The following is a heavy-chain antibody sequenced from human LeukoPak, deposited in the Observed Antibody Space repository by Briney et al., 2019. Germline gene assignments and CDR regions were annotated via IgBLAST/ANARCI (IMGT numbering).Heavy chain of an antibody. D-gene: IGHD3-22*01. CDR3: ATGRGSYYYDSSGYLDY. CDR1: GYTLTELS. CDR2: FDPEDGET. J-gene: IGHJ4*02. Sequence: ASVKVSCKVSGYTLTELSMHWVRQAPGKGLEWRGGFDPEDGETIYAQKIQARVTMTENTSTDTAYMELSSLRSEDTALYYCATGRGSYYYDSSGYLDYWGQGTLVTVSS. V-gene: IGHV1-24*01.